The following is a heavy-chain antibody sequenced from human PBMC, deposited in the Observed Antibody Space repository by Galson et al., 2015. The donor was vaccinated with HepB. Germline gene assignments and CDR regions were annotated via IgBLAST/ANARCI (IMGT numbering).Heavy chain of an antibody. CDR2: IGGSGTRT. CDR3: AKEKTSAGFFDY. J-gene: IGHJ4*02. Sequence: SLRLSCAASGFPFATYAMSWVHQAPGKGLEWVSAIGGSGTRTHYSDSVKGRFTISRDNSKNTLYLQMNSLRAEDTAVYFCAKEKTSAGFFDYWGQGALVTVSS. V-gene: IGHV3-23*01. CDR1: GFPFATYA.